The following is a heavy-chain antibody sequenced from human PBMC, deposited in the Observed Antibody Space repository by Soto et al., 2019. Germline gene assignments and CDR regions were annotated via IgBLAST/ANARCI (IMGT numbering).Heavy chain of an antibody. J-gene: IGHJ4*02. Sequence: GGSLRLSCAASGFTFSSYSMNWVRQAPGKGLKWVSYISSSSSTIYYADYVKGRFTISRDNAKNSLYLQMNSLRAEDTSVYYFARGDYGDYLFALGYFDYWGQGTLVTVPS. CDR1: GFTFSSYS. D-gene: IGHD4-17*01. V-gene: IGHV3-48*01. CDR2: ISSSSSTI. CDR3: ARGDYGDYLFALGYFDY.